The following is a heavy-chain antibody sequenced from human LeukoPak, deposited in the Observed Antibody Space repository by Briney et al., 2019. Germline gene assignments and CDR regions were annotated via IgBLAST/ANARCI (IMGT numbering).Heavy chain of an antibody. Sequence: GGSLRLSCAASGFTFSSYWMTWVRQAPGKGLEWVANIKEDGSAIYYVDSVKGRFTISRDNAKNSLYLQMNSLGAEDTAVYYCARDFYAMGVWGQGTTVTVSS. J-gene: IGHJ6*01. CDR2: IKEDGSAI. CDR3: ARDFYAMGV. CDR1: GFTFSSYW. V-gene: IGHV3-7*03.